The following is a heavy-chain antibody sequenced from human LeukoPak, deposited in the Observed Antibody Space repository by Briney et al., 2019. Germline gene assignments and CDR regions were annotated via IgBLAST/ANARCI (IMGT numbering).Heavy chain of an antibody. CDR3: LRGDRRDY. J-gene: IGHJ4*02. Sequence: GGSLRLSCAASGFTFSSYAMHWVRQAPGKGLKWVAVTSFDGSDNYYADSVKGRFIISRDNAKDSLYLQMNSLRVEDTAVYYCLRGDRRDYWGQGTLVTVSS. CDR2: TSFDGSDN. V-gene: IGHV3-30*04. CDR1: GFTFSSYA.